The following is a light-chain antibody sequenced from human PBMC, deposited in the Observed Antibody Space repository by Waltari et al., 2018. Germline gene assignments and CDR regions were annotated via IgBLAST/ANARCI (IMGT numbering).Light chain of an antibody. J-gene: IGKJ2*01. CDR1: QDISTY. V-gene: IGKV1-33*01. Sequence: DIQMTQSPSSLSASVGGRITITCQASQDISTYLNCYQQKPGKDAKLLIYDVYNLEKGVPSRFSGDGSDTDFSFNISSLESEDFATYYGQPYEDVPYTFGQATTL. CDR2: DVY. CDR3: QPYEDVPYT.